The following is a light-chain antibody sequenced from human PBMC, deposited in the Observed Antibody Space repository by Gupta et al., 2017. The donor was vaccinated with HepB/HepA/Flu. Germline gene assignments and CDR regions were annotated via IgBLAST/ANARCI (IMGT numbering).Light chain of an antibody. J-gene: IGKJ3*01. CDR2: DAS. CDR1: QSVSSY. V-gene: IGKV3-11*01. Sequence: EIVLTQSPVTLSLSPGERATLSCRASQSVSSYLAWYQQKPGQAPRLLIYDASNRATGIPARFSGSGSGTEFTLTISSREPEDFAVYYCQHRSNWPVTFGHGTKVDIK. CDR3: QHRSNWPVT.